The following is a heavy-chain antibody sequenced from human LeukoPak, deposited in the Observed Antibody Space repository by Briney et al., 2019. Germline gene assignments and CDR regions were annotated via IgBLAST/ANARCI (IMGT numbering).Heavy chain of an antibody. V-gene: IGHV1-46*01. CDR3: ARTLRGVDGSGSYYIKSFDY. Sequence: ASVKVSCKASGYTFTGYYMHWVRQAPGQGLEWMGIINPSGGSTSYAQKFQGRVTMTRDMSTSTVYMELSSLRSEDTAVYYCARTLRGVDGSGSYYIKSFDYWGQGTLVTVSS. D-gene: IGHD3-10*01. CDR2: INPSGGST. CDR1: GYTFTGYY. J-gene: IGHJ4*02.